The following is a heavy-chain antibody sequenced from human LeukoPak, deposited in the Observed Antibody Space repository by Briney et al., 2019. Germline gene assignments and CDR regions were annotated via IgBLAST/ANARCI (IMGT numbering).Heavy chain of an antibody. D-gene: IGHD6-13*01. V-gene: IGHV3-53*05. J-gene: IGHJ5*02. CDR3: AKDLSIAAAGINWFDP. CDR1: GFTVSSNY. Sequence: GGSLRLSCAVSGFTVSSNYMSWVRQAPGKGLEWVSVIYSGGNTYYADSVKGRFTISRDNSKNTLYLQMSSLRAEDTAVYYCAKDLSIAAAGINWFDPWGQGTLVTVSS. CDR2: IYSGGNT.